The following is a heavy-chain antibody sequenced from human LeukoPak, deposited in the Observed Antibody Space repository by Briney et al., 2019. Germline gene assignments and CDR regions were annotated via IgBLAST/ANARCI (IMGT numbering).Heavy chain of an antibody. CDR3: AREVWEPRGY. CDR1: GGSISSGSYY. D-gene: IGHD1-14*01. CDR2: IYTSGST. V-gene: IGHV4-61*02. Sequence: SETLSLTCTVSGGSISSGSYYWSWIRQPAGKGLEWIGRIYTSGSTNYNPSLKSRVTISVDTSKNQFSLKLSSVTAADTAVYYCAREVWEPRGYWGQGTLVTVSS. J-gene: IGHJ4*02.